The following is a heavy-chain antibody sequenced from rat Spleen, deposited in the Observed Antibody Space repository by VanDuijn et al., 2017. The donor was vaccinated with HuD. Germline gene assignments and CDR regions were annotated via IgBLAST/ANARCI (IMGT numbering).Heavy chain of an antibody. CDR1: GFSLNNYG. V-gene: IGHV2-13*01. CDR3: TGAFFAY. J-gene: IGHJ3*01. Sequence: QVQLKESGPGLVQPSQTLSLTCTVSGFSLNNYGVIWVRQPPGKGLEWMGVIWGDGGTAYNSVLKSRLSISRDTSKSQVFLKMNSLQTEDTAIYFCTGAFFAYWGQGTLVTVSS. CDR2: IWGDGGT.